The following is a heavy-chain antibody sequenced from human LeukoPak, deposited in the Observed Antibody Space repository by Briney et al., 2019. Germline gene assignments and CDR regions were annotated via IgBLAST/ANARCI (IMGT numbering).Heavy chain of an antibody. D-gene: IGHD3-22*01. CDR2: ISYDGSNK. Sequence: GGSLRLSCAASGFTFSSYGMHWVRQAPGKGLEWVAVISYDGSNKYYADSVKGRFTISRDNSKNTLYLQMNSLRAEDTAVYYCAKEHYYYDSSGYFDYWGQGTLVTVSS. J-gene: IGHJ4*02. CDR3: AKEHYYYDSSGYFDY. CDR1: GFTFSSYG. V-gene: IGHV3-30*18.